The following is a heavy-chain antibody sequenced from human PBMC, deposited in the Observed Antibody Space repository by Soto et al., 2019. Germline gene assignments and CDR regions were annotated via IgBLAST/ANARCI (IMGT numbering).Heavy chain of an antibody. D-gene: IGHD6-13*01. J-gene: IGHJ6*02. V-gene: IGHV5-51*01. CDR2: IYPGDSDT. CDR3: ARTAAAGKYYYAMGV. CDR1: GYSFSSYW. Sequence: GESLKISCKASGYSFSSYWIGWVRQMPGKGLECMGIIYPGDSDTRYSPSFQGQVTISADKSISTAYLQWSSLKASDTAMYYCARTAAAGKYYYAMGVWGQGTTVTVSS.